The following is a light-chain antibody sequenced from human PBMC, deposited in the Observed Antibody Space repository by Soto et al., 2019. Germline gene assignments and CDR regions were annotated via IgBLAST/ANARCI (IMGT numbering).Light chain of an antibody. CDR2: DAS. Sequence: ELVMTQSPATLSVSPGERATLSRRASQSVTSKLAWYQQKPGQAPRLLIYDASTRATGIPARFSGSGSGTEFTLTISSLQSEDFAVYYCQQYNNWPPYTFGQGTKLEIK. V-gene: IGKV3-15*01. CDR1: QSVTSK. J-gene: IGKJ2*01. CDR3: QQYNNWPPYT.